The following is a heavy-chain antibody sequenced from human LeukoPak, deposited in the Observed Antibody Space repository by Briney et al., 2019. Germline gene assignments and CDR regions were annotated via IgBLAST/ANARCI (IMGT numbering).Heavy chain of an antibody. CDR3: ARNNTLMMYPRGGEDKGFDY. Sequence: KPSETLSLTCTVSGGSISSSSYYWGWIRQPPGKGLEWIGGIYYSGSTHYNPSLKSRVTISVDTSKNEFSLKLSSVTAADTAVYYCARNNTLMMYPRGGEDKGFDYWGQGTLVTVSS. CDR1: GGSISSSSYY. D-gene: IGHD2-8*01. V-gene: IGHV4-39*01. CDR2: IYYSGST. J-gene: IGHJ4*02.